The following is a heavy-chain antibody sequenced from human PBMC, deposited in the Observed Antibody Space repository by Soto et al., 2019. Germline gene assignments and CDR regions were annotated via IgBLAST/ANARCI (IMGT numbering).Heavy chain of an antibody. J-gene: IGHJ4*02. V-gene: IGHV4-4*08. Sequence: QVQLQESGPGLVRPAETLSLTCSVSTGSMRTYYWTWIRQSPGKGLGWIGQISPTGRTKYNTSLESRVTISVDTSRKQFSLKLTAVTAADTALYYCARDDTTGPFDLWGQGTLVTVSS. CDR1: TGSMRTYY. CDR3: ARDDTTGPFDL. CDR2: ISPTGRT. D-gene: IGHD3-16*01.